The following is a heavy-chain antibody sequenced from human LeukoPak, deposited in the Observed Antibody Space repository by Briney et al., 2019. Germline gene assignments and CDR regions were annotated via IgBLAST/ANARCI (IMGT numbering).Heavy chain of an antibody. D-gene: IGHD5-24*01. Sequence: PGGSLRLSCTASGFTFSNFWMHWVRQAPGKGLVWVSGIDTAGSATRYADSVKGRFTISRDSAKNTLFLQINSLRAEDTAVYYCARTGGWLSNFDFWGQGSPVTVSS. CDR1: GFTFSNFW. CDR2: IDTAGSAT. J-gene: IGHJ4*02. CDR3: ARTGGWLSNFDF. V-gene: IGHV3-74*01.